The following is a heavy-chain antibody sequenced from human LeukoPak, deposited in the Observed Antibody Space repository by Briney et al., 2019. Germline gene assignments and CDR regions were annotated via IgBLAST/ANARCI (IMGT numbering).Heavy chain of an antibody. CDR2: IYTSGST. V-gene: IGHV4-4*07. Sequence: SETLSLTCTVSGGSISSYYWSWIRQPAGKGLEWIGRIYTSGSTNYNPSLKSRVTMSVDTSKNQSSLKLSSVTAADTAVYYCARGHAVNYYGSGSYDGMDVWGQGTTVTVSS. D-gene: IGHD3-10*01. CDR1: GGSISSYY. CDR3: ARGHAVNYYGSGSYDGMDV. J-gene: IGHJ6*02.